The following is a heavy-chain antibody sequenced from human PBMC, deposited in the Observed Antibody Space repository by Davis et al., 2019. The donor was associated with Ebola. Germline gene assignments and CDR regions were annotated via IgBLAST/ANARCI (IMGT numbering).Heavy chain of an antibody. Sequence: GESLKISCAASGFTFSSYWMSWVRQAPGKGLEWVANIKQDGSEKYYVDSVKGRFTISRDNSKNTLYLQMNSLRAEDTAVYYCAKPGGDYYYYYMDVWGKGTTVTVSS. J-gene: IGHJ6*03. V-gene: IGHV3-7*01. CDR3: AKPGGDYYYYYMDV. D-gene: IGHD3-16*01. CDR2: IKQDGSEK. CDR1: GFTFSSYW.